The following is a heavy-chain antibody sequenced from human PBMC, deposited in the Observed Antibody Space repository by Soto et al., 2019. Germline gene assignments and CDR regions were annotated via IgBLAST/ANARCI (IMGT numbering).Heavy chain of an antibody. CDR3: AIGSAYYGPEGDP. CDR2: ISSSSSSTI. J-gene: IGHJ5*02. V-gene: IGHV3-48*01. D-gene: IGHD3-10*01. CDR1: GFTFSRYS. Sequence: PGVSLXLSFAASGFTFSRYSMNWVRQAPGKGLEWVSYISSSSSSTIYYVDSVKGRFTISRDNAKNSLYLQMNSLRAEDTAVYYCAIGSAYYGPEGDPWGQGTLVTVSS.